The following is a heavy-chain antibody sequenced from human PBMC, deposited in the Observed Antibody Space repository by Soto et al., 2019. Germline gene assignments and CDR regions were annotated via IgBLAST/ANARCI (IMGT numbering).Heavy chain of an antibody. CDR3: ARDHLYASGYGMDV. Sequence: QVQLQESGPGLVKPSQTLSLTCTVSGGSISSGGYYWSWIRQHSGKGLEWIGYIYYSGSTFYSPSLETLVTXXVXTXXNPFSLKLTSVTVADTAVDYCARDHLYASGYGMDVWGQGTTVTVSS. V-gene: IGHV4-31*01. CDR1: GGSISSGGYY. J-gene: IGHJ6*02. CDR2: IYYSGST. D-gene: IGHD2-2*01.